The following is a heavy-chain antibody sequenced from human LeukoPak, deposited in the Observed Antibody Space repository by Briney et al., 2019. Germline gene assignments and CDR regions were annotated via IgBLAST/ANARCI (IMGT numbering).Heavy chain of an antibody. J-gene: IGHJ4*02. D-gene: IGHD5-18*01. Sequence: PGGSLRLSCAASGFSFSNYAMTWVRQAPGKGLEWVSAISGSGGSTYYADSVKGRVTSSRDNSKNTLYLQMNSLRAEDTAVYYCAKNMRGYSYGIDYWGQGTLVTVSS. CDR3: AKNMRGYSYGIDY. CDR2: ISGSGGST. CDR1: GFSFSNYA. V-gene: IGHV3-23*01.